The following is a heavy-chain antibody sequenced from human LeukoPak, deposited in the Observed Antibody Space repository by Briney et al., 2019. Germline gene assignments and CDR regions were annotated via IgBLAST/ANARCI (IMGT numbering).Heavy chain of an antibody. J-gene: IGHJ4*02. CDR1: GFTFDDYG. CDR3: AREDTAMVTIDY. CDR2: INWNGGST. V-gene: IGHV3-20*01. Sequence: GGSLRLSCAAPGFTFDDYGMSWVRHAPGKGLEWVSGINWNGGSTGYADSVQGRFTISRDNVKNSLYLQMNSLRAEDTALYHCAREDTAMVTIDYWGQGTLVTVSS. D-gene: IGHD5-18*01.